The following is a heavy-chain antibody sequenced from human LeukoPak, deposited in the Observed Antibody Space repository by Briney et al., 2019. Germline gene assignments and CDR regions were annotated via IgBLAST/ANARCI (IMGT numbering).Heavy chain of an antibody. J-gene: IGHJ4*02. CDR3: ARVAVEYSSSSDFDY. Sequence: GASVKVSCKASVYTFTGYYMHWVRQAPGQGLEWMGWINPNSGGTNYAQKFQGRVTMTRDTSISTAYMELSRLRSDDTAVYYCARVAVEYSSSSDFDYWGQGTLVTVSS. D-gene: IGHD6-6*01. CDR2: INPNSGGT. CDR1: VYTFTGYY. V-gene: IGHV1-2*02.